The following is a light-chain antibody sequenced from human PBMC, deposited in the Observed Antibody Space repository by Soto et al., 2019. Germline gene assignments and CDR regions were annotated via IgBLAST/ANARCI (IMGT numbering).Light chain of an antibody. V-gene: IGKV1-6*01. J-gene: IGKJ1*01. CDR1: QSISSY. Sequence: IQMTQSPSTLSASVLDRVTITCRASQSISSYLNWYQQKPGKAPKLLIYSASSLHSGVPSRFSGSGSGTDFTLTISSLQPEDFAVYFCLQDYIHPLTFGQGTKVDIK. CDR2: SAS. CDR3: LQDYIHPLT.